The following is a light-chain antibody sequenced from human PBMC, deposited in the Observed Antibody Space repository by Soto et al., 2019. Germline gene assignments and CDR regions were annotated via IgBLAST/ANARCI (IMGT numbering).Light chain of an antibody. CDR2: AAS. V-gene: IGKV1-39*01. CDR1: QSIRTY. J-gene: IGKJ1*01. CDR3: QQTYSNPRT. Sequence: DIQMTQSPSSLSASAGDRVTITCRASQSIRTYLNWYQQKPGKAPKFLIYAASTLQSGVPSRFSGSGSGTDFTLTISSLQPEDFATYYCQQTYSNPRTFGQGTKVEIK.